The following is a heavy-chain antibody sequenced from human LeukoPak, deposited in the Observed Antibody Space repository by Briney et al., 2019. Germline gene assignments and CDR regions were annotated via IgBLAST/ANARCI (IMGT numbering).Heavy chain of an antibody. Sequence: GGSLRLSCAASGFTFSSYAMSWVRQAPGKGLEWVSAISGSGGSTYYADSVKGRFTISRDNSKNTLYLQMNSLRAEDTAVYYCARETATEYCSGGSCYFNLFDYWGQGTLVTVSS. V-gene: IGHV3-23*01. CDR1: GFTFSSYA. J-gene: IGHJ4*02. CDR2: ISGSGGST. D-gene: IGHD2-15*01. CDR3: ARETATEYCSGGSCYFNLFDY.